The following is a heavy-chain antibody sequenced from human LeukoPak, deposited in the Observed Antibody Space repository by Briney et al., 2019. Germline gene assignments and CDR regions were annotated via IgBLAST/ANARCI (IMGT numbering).Heavy chain of an antibody. CDR1: GASVTSGGYY. CDR3: ARISAGRYGMDV. Sequence: SQTPSLTCTVSGASVTSGGYYWSWLRQHPGKGLEWIGYVYYTGSTYYNPSLKSRVTISPDTSKNQFSLKVSSVTAAATAVYYCARISAGRYGMDVWGQGTTVTVSS. CDR2: VYYTGST. V-gene: IGHV4-31*03. J-gene: IGHJ6*02. D-gene: IGHD6-6*01.